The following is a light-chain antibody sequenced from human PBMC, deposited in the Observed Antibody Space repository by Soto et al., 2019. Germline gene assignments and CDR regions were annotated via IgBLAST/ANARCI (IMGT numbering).Light chain of an antibody. J-gene: IGLJ2*01. CDR3: CSYAGGYTLV. CDR2: DVT. CDR1: SSDVGTYDY. Sequence: QSALTQPRSVSGSPGQSVTISCTGTSSDVGTYDYVSWYQQHPGKAPKLMIYDVTKRPSGVPDRFSGSKSGNTASLTIAGLQEEDEADYYCCSYAGGYTLVFGGGTKVTVL. V-gene: IGLV2-11*01.